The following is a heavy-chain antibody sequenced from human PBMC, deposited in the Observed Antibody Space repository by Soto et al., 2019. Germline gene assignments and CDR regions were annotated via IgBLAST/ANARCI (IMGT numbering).Heavy chain of an antibody. J-gene: IGHJ4*02. Sequence: QVQLVQSGAEVKKPGASVKVSCKTSGYTFTSYDINWVRQATGHGREWMGWMNPNSGNTGYAQNLQGRVTMTRNTSISTAYMELSGLRSDDTAVYYCARGRSTSWFSDYWGQGTLVTVSS. D-gene: IGHD6-13*01. V-gene: IGHV1-8*01. CDR3: ARGRSTSWFSDY. CDR1: GYTFTSYD. CDR2: MNPNSGNT.